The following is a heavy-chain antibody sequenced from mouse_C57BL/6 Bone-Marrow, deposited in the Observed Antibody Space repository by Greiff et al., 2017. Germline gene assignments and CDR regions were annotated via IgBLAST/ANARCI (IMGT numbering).Heavy chain of an antibody. CDR2: IDPEDGET. V-gene: IGHV14-2*01. CDR3: ARSEGSSYGNYAMDY. J-gene: IGHJ4*01. Sequence: VQLKESGAELVKPGASVKLSCTASGFNIKDYYMHWVQQSTEQGLEWIGRIDPEDGETKYAPKFQGKATITADTSSNTAYLQLSSLTSEDTAVYYCARSEGSSYGNYAMDYWGQGTSVTVSS. D-gene: IGHD1-1*01. CDR1: GFNIKDYY.